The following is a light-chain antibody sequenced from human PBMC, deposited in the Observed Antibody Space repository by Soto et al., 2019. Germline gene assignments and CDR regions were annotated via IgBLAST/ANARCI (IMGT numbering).Light chain of an antibody. CDR2: SNN. CDR3: ATWDDSLNGPV. CDR1: SSNIGSNA. Sequence: QSVLTQPASVSGSPGQSITISCSGSSSNIGSNAVNWYQQPPGMAPKLLIYSNNQRPSGVPDRFSGSKSGTSASLAISGLQSEDEADYYCATWDDSLNGPVFGGGTKRTVL. J-gene: IGLJ3*02. V-gene: IGLV1-44*01.